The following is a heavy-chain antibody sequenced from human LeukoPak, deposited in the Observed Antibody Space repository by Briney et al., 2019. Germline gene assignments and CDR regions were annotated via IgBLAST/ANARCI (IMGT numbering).Heavy chain of an antibody. CDR3: AGGSDYCSSTSCLENWFDP. CDR2: IYYSGST. CDR1: GGSISSYY. D-gene: IGHD2-2*01. Sequence: SETLSLTCTVSGGSISSYYWSWIRQPPGKGLEWIGYIYYSGSTNYNPSLKSRVTISVDTSKNQFSLKLSSVTAADTAVYYCAGGSDYCSSTSCLENWFDPWGQGTLVTVSS. J-gene: IGHJ5*02. V-gene: IGHV4-59*01.